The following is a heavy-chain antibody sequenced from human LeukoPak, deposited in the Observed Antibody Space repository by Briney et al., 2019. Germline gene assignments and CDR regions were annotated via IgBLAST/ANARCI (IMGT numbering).Heavy chain of an antibody. D-gene: IGHD3-16*02. V-gene: IGHV4-59*01. CDR2: IYYSGST. J-gene: IGHJ4*02. Sequence: SETLSLTCSVSGGSISTYYWTWIRQPPGKGLEWIGYIYYSGSTNYNPSLKSRVTISLDTSKNQYSLKFSSVTAADTAVYYCAREKLSYDYVWGSYRESYYFDYWGQGTLVTVSS. CDR1: GGSISTYY. CDR3: AREKLSYDYVWGSYRESYYFDY.